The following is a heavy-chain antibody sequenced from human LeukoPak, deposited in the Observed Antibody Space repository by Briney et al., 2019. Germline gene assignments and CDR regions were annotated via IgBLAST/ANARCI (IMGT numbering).Heavy chain of an antibody. CDR1: GFTFSSYS. J-gene: IGHJ4*02. CDR2: ISSSSSYI. D-gene: IGHD3-3*01. CDR3: ARDLADLEGLGG. Sequence: GGSLRLSCAASGFTFSSYSMNWVRQAPGKGLEWVSSISSSSSYIYYADSVKGRFTISRDNAKNSLYLQMNSLRAEDTAVYYWARDLADLEGLGGGGQGTLVTVSS. V-gene: IGHV3-21*01.